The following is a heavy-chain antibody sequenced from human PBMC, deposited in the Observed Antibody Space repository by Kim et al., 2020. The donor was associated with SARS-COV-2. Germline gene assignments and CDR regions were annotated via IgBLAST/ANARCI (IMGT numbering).Heavy chain of an antibody. CDR3: ARKYGDKSF. V-gene: IGHV1-3*01. J-gene: IGHJ4*02. Sequence: NGNTTSSQKFQSRVAITSDTSASTVYMDLSSLRSEDTAVYYCARKYGDKSFWGQGTLVTVSS. D-gene: IGHD4-17*01. CDR2: NGNT.